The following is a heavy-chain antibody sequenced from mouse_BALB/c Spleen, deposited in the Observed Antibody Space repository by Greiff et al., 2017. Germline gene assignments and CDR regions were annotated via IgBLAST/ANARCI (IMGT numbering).Heavy chain of an antibody. CDR2: ISDGGSYT. CDR1: GFTFSDYY. Sequence: EVQGVESGGGLVKPGGSLKLSCAASGFTFSDYYMYWVRQTPEKRLEWVATISDGGSYTYYPDSVKGRFTISRDNAKNNLYLQMSSLKSEDTAMYYCARGFRYGYNAMDYWGQGTSVTVSS. V-gene: IGHV5-4*02. CDR3: ARGFRYGYNAMDY. J-gene: IGHJ4*01. D-gene: IGHD1-2*01.